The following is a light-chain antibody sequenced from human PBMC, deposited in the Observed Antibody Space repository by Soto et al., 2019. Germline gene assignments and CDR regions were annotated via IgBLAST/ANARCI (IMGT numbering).Light chain of an antibody. CDR3: PQDRSAPWT. Sequence: IQVSLSATAVSASIGDRVTSTCRSSQGIRNYLGWYQQKPGIAPKLLIYGASSLQRGVSSRFSGSGFGTDSTLTISSLQPEDSATYYCPQDRSAPWTFGQGAKVDIK. CDR2: GAS. CDR1: QGIRNY. J-gene: IGKJ1*01. V-gene: IGKV1-6*01.